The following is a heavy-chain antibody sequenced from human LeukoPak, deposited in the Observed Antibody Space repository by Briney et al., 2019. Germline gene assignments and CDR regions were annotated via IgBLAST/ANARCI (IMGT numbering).Heavy chain of an antibody. V-gene: IGHV1-2*02. CDR1: GYTFTGYY. J-gene: IGHJ4*02. CDR3: ATDTIFGVVSNDY. CDR2: INPNSGGT. D-gene: IGHD3-3*01. Sequence: PGASVKVSCKASGYTFTGYYMHWVRQAPGQGLEWMGWINPNSGGTNYAQKFQGRVTMTRDTSISTAYMELSRLRSDDTAVYYCATDTIFGVVSNDYWGQGTLVTASS.